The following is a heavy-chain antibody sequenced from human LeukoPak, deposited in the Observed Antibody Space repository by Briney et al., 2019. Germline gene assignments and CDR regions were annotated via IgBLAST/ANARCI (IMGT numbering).Heavy chain of an antibody. Sequence: ASVTVSFTASGYTFTIYYMHWVRQAPGQGLEWMGIINPSGGSTSYAQRFQGRVTMTRDTSTSTVYMELSSLRSEDTAVYSCARAPPYGSGGYYFDYWGQGTLVTVSS. CDR1: GYTFTIYY. CDR3: ARAPPYGSGGYYFDY. D-gene: IGHD3-10*01. CDR2: INPSGGST. V-gene: IGHV1-46*01. J-gene: IGHJ4*02.